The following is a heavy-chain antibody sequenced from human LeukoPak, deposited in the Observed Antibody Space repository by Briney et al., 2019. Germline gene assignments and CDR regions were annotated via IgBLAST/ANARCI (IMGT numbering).Heavy chain of an antibody. Sequence: GASVKVSCKASGYTFTGYYMHWVRQAPGQGLEWMGWINPNSGGANSAQKFQGRVTMTRDTSISTAYMELSRLSSDDTAVYYCAREGVYHETYNPLDFWGQGTLVTVSS. CDR3: AREGVYHETYNPLDF. J-gene: IGHJ4*02. D-gene: IGHD2-8*01. V-gene: IGHV1-2*02. CDR2: INPNSGGA. CDR1: GYTFTGYY.